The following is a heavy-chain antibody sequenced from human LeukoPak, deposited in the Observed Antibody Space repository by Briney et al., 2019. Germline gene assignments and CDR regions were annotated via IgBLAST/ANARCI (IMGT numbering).Heavy chain of an antibody. Sequence: SETLSLTCTVSGGSISSASYYWSWIRQPAGKGLEWIRRIYISGSTNYNPSLKRRVTISVDTSNNQSFLRLSSVTAADTAVYYCAREREGPYGYLDYWGEGTLVTVSS. CDR3: AREREGPYGYLDY. D-gene: IGHD4-17*01. CDR1: GGSISSASYY. CDR2: IYISGST. V-gene: IGHV4-61*02. J-gene: IGHJ4*02.